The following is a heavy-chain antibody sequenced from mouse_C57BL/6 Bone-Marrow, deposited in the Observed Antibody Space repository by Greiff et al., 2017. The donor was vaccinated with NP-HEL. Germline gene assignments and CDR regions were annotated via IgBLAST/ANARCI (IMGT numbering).Heavy chain of an antibody. J-gene: IGHJ4*01. CDR1: GFTFSDYY. CDR3: ARHPYYYGSSYDYAMDY. D-gene: IGHD1-1*01. CDR2: ISNGGGST. Sequence: EVMLVESGGGLVQPGGSLKLSCAASGFTFSDYYMYWVRQTPEKRLEWVAYISNGGGSTYYPDTVKGRFTISRDNAKNTLYLQMSRLKSEDTAMYYCARHPYYYGSSYDYAMDYWGQGTSVTVSS. V-gene: IGHV5-12*01.